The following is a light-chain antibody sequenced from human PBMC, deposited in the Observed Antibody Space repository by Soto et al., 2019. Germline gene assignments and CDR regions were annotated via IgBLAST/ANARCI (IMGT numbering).Light chain of an antibody. Sequence: QSALTQPASVSGSPGQSITISCTGTSTDVVIYNLVSWYQQYPGKVPNLVIYEGNKRPSGVSNRFSGSNSDNTASLTISGLQAEDEADYFCCSYAGGSTHVVFGGGTKLTVL. CDR1: STDVVIYNL. J-gene: IGLJ2*01. V-gene: IGLV2-23*01. CDR2: EGN. CDR3: CSYAGGSTHVV.